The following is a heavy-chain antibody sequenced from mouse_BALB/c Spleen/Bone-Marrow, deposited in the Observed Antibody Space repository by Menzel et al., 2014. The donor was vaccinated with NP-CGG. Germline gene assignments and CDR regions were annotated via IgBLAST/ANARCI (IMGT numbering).Heavy chain of an antibody. Sequence: EVMLVELGPGLVKPSQSLSLTCTVTGYSITSDYAWNWIRQFPGNKLEWMGYITYSGITSYNPSLKSRISITRDTSKNQFFLQLNSVTTEDTATYYCARSADWYFDVWGAGTTVTVSS. CDR3: ARSADWYFDV. J-gene: IGHJ1*01. CDR1: GYSITSDYA. V-gene: IGHV3-2*02. CDR2: ITYSGIT.